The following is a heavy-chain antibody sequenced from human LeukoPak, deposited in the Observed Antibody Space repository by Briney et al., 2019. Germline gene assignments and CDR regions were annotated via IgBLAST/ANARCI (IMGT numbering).Heavy chain of an antibody. J-gene: IGHJ4*02. CDR2: IYTSEST. CDR3: ARAPRGAVAGNCFDY. Sequence: SQTLSLTCTVSGGSISSGSYYWSWIRQPAGKGLEWIGRIYTSESTNYNPSLKSRVTISVDTSKNQFSLKLSSVTAADTAVYYCARAPRGAVAGNCFDYWGQGTLVTVSS. V-gene: IGHV4-61*02. CDR1: GGSISSGSYY. D-gene: IGHD6-19*01.